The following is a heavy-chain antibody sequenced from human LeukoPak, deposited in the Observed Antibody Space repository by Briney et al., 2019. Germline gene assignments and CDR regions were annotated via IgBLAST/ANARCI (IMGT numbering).Heavy chain of an antibody. Sequence: GSLRLSCVVSGFTFSDYSMNWVRQPPGKGLEWIGSIYYSGSTYYNPSLKSRVTISVDTSKNQFSLKLNSVTATDTAVYYCARHYGPWGQGTPVTVSS. D-gene: IGHD3-10*01. J-gene: IGHJ4*02. CDR3: ARHYGP. CDR2: IYYSGST. CDR1: GFTFSDYSMN. V-gene: IGHV4-39*01.